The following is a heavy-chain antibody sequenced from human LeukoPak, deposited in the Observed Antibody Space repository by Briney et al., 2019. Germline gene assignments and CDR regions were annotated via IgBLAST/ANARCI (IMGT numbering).Heavy chain of an antibody. V-gene: IGHV3-21*01. CDR3: ARNKLGISEKYMDV. J-gene: IGHJ6*03. CDR2: ISSSSSYI. D-gene: IGHD7-27*01. Sequence: PGGSLRLSCAASGFTFSTYSMNWVRQAPGKGLEWVSSISSSSSYIYYADSVKGRFTISRDNARNSLYLQMNSLRAEDTAVYFCARNKLGISEKYMDVWGKGTTVTISS. CDR1: GFTFSTYS.